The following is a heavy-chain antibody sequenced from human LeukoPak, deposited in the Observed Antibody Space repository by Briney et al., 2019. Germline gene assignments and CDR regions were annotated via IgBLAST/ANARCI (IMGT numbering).Heavy chain of an antibody. V-gene: IGHV4-4*07. Sequence: SETLSLTCTVSGGSISSYYWSWIRQPAGKGLEWIGRIYTSGSTNYNPSLKSRVTMSVGTSKNQFSLKLSSVTAADTAVYYCARDLSLITFGGVIVYYFDYWGQGTLVTVSS. D-gene: IGHD3-16*02. CDR3: ARDLSLITFGGVIVYYFDY. CDR2: IYTSGST. CDR1: GGSISSYY. J-gene: IGHJ4*02.